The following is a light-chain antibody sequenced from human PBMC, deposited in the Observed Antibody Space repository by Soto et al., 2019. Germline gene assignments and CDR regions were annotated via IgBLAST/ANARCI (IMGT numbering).Light chain of an antibody. CDR2: EVT. CDR1: SSDVGGYHY. V-gene: IGLV2-14*01. CDR3: SSYTNSDTWV. J-gene: IGLJ3*02. Sequence: QSALTQPASVSGSPGQSITISCTGTSSDVGGYHYVSWYQHHPGQVPQLTIYEVTNRPSGVSSRCSGSKSGNTASLTISGLQAEDEDDYYCSSYTNSDTWVFGGGTKLTVL.